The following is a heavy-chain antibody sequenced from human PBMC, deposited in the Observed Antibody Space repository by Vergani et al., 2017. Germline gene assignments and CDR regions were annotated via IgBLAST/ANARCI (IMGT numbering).Heavy chain of an antibody. V-gene: IGHV4-30-4*08. D-gene: IGHD5-12*01. CDR1: GGSISRDDYY. CDR2: IYYSGST. Sequence: QVQLQETGPGLVKPSQTLSLTCTVSGGSISRDDYYWSWIRQPPGKGLELTGYIYYSGSTYYNPSLKSPITISVDTSKNQFSLKLSSLTAADTAVYYCAMEDLPGLDYHGMDVWGQGTTVTVSS. CDR3: AMEDLPGLDYHGMDV. J-gene: IGHJ6*02.